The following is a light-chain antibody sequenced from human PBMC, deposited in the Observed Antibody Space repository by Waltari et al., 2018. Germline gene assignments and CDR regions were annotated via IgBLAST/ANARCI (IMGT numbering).Light chain of an antibody. J-gene: IGKJ2*01. CDR1: QNILYSANSKNY. CDR2: WAS. Sequence: IKCKSSQNILYSANSKNYLAWYQQKPGQPPKLLIYWASSRETGVPDRFSGSGSGTDFTLTISSLQAEDVAVYYCQQHYSSPYTFGQGTKLEI. CDR3: QQHYSSPYT. V-gene: IGKV4-1*01.